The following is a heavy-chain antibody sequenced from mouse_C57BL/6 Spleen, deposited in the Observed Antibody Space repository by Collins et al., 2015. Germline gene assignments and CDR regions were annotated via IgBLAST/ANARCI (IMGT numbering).Heavy chain of an antibody. Sequence: QVQLQQPGAELVKPGASVKLSCKASGHTFTNYWMHWVKQRPGRGLEWIGRIDPSSGGTKYNEKFKYKATLAVDKPSSTAYMQLSSLTSEDSAVYYCTRWGNDWYFDVWGTGTTVTVSS. CDR2: IDPSSGGT. CDR1: GHTFTNYW. CDR3: TRWGNDWYFDV. V-gene: IGHV1-72*01. J-gene: IGHJ1*03. D-gene: IGHD2-1*01.